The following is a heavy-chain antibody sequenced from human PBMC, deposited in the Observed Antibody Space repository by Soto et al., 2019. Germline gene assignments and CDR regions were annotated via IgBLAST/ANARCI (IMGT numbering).Heavy chain of an antibody. CDR1: GVSFNNNG. V-gene: IGHV1-69*01. CDR3: ARVLYYGSGTYSPYGMDV. CDR2: VSPPFRTS. D-gene: IGHD3-10*01. J-gene: IGHJ6*02. Sequence: QVQLVQSGAEVMKPGSSVKVSCKTSGVSFNNNGISWVRQAPGHGLEWMGGVSPPFRTSNYARKFQGRISVTADASTGTVNMELSSLTSEDTAQYYCARVLYYGSGTYSPYGMDVWGQGTTVTVSS.